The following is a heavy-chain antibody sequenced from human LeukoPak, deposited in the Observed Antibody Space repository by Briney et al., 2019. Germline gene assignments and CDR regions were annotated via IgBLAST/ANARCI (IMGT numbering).Heavy chain of an antibody. CDR1: GYTFTSFY. D-gene: IGHD6-19*01. J-gene: IGHJ4*02. V-gene: IGHV1-46*01. CDR3: GRDGDSSGWHVVDY. CDR2: INPSADTT. Sequence: ASVKVSFKASGYTFTSFYMHWVRQAPGQGLEWVAKINPSADTTSYAQKFQGRVTMTRDTSTSTSTVYMELSSLRSEDTAVYYCGRDGDSSGWHVVDYWGQGTLVTVSS.